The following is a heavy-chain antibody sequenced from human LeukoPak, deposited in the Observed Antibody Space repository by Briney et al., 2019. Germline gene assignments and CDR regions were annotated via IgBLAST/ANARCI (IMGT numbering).Heavy chain of an antibody. CDR1: GGSISSSSYY. CDR2: IYYSGSN. CDR3: ATGLGYCSGGSCYSGFTQAPLDY. D-gene: IGHD2-15*01. V-gene: IGHV4-39*01. Sequence: PSETLSLTCTVSGGSISSSSYYWGWIRQPPGKGLEWIGCIYYSGSNYYNPSRKIRVTISVDTSKNQFSLKLSSVTVADTAVYYCATGLGYCSGGSCYSGFTQAPLDYWGQGTLVTVST. J-gene: IGHJ4*02.